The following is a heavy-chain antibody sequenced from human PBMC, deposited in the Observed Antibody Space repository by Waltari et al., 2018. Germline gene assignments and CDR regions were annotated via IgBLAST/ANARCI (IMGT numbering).Heavy chain of an antibody. Sequence: EEQLVESGGALVQPGGSLRLSCVASGLTFSSHWMMWVRQSPGKGLEWVANINQDGSEKYYMDSVKGRFTISRDSAKNSLYLQMNSVRADDTAVYYCTRGNWGDYWGQGTLVTVSS. J-gene: IGHJ4*02. CDR3: TRGNWGDY. D-gene: IGHD3-16*01. V-gene: IGHV3-7*01. CDR1: GLTFSSHW. CDR2: INQDGSEK.